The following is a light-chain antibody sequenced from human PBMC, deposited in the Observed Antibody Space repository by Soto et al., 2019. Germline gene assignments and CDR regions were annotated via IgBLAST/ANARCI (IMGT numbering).Light chain of an antibody. J-gene: IGLJ2*01. CDR1: SSDVGGYNY. CDR3: CSYAGSYTFGVV. V-gene: IGLV2-11*01. CDR2: DVS. Sequence: QSALTQPRSVSGSPGQSVTISCTGTSSDVGGYNYVSWYQQHPGKAPKLMIYDVSKRPSGVPDRFSGSKSGNTASLTISGFQAEDEADYYCCSYAGSYTFGVVFGGGTKLTVL.